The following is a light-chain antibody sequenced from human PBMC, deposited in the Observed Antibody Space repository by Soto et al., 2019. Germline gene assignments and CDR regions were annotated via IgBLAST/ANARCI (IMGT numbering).Light chain of an antibody. CDR3: SSYTSSSTLRV. Sequence: QSALTQPASVSGCPGQSITMSCTGTSSDVGGYNYVSWYQQHPGKAPKLMIYEVSNRPSGVSNRFSGSKSGNTASLTISGLQAEDEADYYCSSYTSSSTLRVFGTGTKVTVL. V-gene: IGLV2-14*01. CDR1: SSDVGGYNY. CDR2: EVS. J-gene: IGLJ1*01.